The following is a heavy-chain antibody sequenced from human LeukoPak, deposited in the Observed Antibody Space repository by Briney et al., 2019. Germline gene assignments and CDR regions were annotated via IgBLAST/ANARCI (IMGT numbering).Heavy chain of an antibody. Sequence: PSETLSLTCTVSGGSMSSYYWSWIRQPPGKGLEWIGYIYYSGSTNYNHSLKSRVTISVDTSKNRFSLKLSSVTAADTAVYYCARLAYYDRSGYYGFDYWGQGTLVTVSS. D-gene: IGHD3-22*01. CDR2: IYYSGST. CDR1: GGSMSSYY. V-gene: IGHV4-59*01. J-gene: IGHJ4*02. CDR3: ARLAYYDRSGYYGFDY.